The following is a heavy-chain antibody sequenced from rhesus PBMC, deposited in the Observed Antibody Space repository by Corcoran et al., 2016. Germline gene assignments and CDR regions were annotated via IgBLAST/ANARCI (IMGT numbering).Heavy chain of an antibody. CDR3: AGPLRIAAANKYRFDV. D-gene: IGHD6-43*01. CDR2: NTLSGTA. J-gene: IGHJ5-1*01. V-gene: IGHV4-122*02. CDR1: GGSISSGYYY. Sequence: QVQLQESGPGLVKPSETLSLTCAVSGGSISSGYYYWSWIRQPPGKGMEWSGDNTLSGTASTHPSHHRRVTMSRDTSKNQISLKLSSVTAADTAVYYCAGPLRIAAANKYRFDVWGPGVLVTVSS.